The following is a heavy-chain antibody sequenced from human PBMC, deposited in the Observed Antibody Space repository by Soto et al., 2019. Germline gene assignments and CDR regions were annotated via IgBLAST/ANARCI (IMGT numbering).Heavy chain of an antibody. CDR2: IYYSGST. V-gene: IGHV4-59*01. D-gene: IGHD2-15*01. J-gene: IGHJ3*02. CDR3: ARVRCSGGSCYSDAFDI. Sequence: QVQLQESGPGLVKPSETLSLTCTVSGGSISSYYWSWIRQPPGRGLEWIGYIYYSGSTNYNPSLKSRVTISGDTSKNQFSLKLSSVTAADTAVYYCARVRCSGGSCYSDAFDIWGQGTMVTVSS. CDR1: GGSISSYY.